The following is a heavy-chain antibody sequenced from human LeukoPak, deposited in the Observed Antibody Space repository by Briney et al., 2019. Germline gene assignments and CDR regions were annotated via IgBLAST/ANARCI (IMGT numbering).Heavy chain of an antibody. CDR3: ARATEAARPKGDNWFDP. V-gene: IGHV1-18*01. CDR1: GYTFTSYG. CDR2: ISAYNGNT. D-gene: IGHD6-6*01. J-gene: IGHJ5*02. Sequence: ASVKVSCKASGYTFTSYGISWVRQAPGQGLEGMGWISAYNGNTNYAQKLQGRVTMTTDTSTSTAYMELRSLRSDDTAVYYCARATEAARPKGDNWFDPWGQGTLVTVSS.